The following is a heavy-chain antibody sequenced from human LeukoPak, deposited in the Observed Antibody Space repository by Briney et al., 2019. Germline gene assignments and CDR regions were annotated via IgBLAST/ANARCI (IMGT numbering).Heavy chain of an antibody. Sequence: GGSLRLSCVASGFTFSDYAMTWVRQAPGKGPEWVSGVSDSGDTTYYADSVKGRFTISRDNSKNTLYLQMHNLTVEDTALYYCVKGGWGATVHIWGQGTMVTVSP. CDR1: GFTFSDYA. J-gene: IGHJ3*02. D-gene: IGHD1-26*01. CDR3: VKGGWGATVHI. V-gene: IGHV3-23*01. CDR2: VSDSGDTT.